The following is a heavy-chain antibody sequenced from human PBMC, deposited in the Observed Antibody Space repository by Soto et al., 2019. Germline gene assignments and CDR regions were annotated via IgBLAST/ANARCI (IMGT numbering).Heavy chain of an antibody. CDR2: IYYSGST. V-gene: IGHV4-59*01. CDR1: GGSLSSYY. J-gene: IGHJ6*03. Sequence: SETLSLTCTVSGGSLSSYYWSWIRQPPGKGLEWIGYIYYSGSTNYNPSLKSRVTISVDTSKNQFSLKLSSVTAADTAVYYCSRDRLTTDNYYYYYMDVWGKGTTVNVSS. CDR3: SRDRLTTDNYYYYYMDV. D-gene: IGHD4-4*01.